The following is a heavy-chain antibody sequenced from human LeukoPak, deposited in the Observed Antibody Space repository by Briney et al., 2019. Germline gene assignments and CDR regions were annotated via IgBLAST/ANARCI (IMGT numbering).Heavy chain of an antibody. CDR3: ARGGDYVPHFDY. V-gene: IGHV4-59*02. CDR2: IYFSGNT. Sequence: SETLSLTCTVSRGSVTSYYWSWIRQPPGKGLEWIGDIYFSGNTKYNPSLQSRVTISLDTSQNQFSLRLRSVTAADTAVYYCARGGDYVPHFDYWGQGTLVTVSS. J-gene: IGHJ4*02. D-gene: IGHD4-17*01. CDR1: RGSVTSYY.